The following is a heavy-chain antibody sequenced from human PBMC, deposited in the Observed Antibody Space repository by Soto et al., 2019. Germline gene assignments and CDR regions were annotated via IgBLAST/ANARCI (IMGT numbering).Heavy chain of an antibody. CDR3: ARDSLWFGLYHI. D-gene: IGHD3-10*01. V-gene: IGHV1-18*04. CDR2: ISAYNGNT. CDR1: AYSPISYG. Sequence: MVSCCASAYSPISYGSIWVRRAPGQGLEWMGWISAYNGNTNYAQKLQGRVTMTTDTSTSTAYMELRSLRSDDTAVYYCARDSLWFGLYHIWGQGTLVTVSS. J-gene: IGHJ4*02.